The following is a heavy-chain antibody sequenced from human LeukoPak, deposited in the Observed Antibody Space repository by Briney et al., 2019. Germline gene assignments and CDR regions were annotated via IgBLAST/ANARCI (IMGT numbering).Heavy chain of an antibody. CDR3: AKDNVDV. Sequence: GRSLRLSCVASGFTFSSYGIHWVRQAPGKGLEWVAVIPYDGSKKYYAESVKGRFTISRDNSKNTLYLQMNSLRGEDTAVYYCAKDNVDVWGKGTTVTVSS. J-gene: IGHJ6*04. CDR2: IPYDGSKK. CDR1: GFTFSSYG. V-gene: IGHV3-30*18.